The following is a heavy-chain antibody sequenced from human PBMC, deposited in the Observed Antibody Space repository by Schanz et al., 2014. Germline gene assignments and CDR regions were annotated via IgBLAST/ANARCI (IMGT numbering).Heavy chain of an antibody. Sequence: EVQLVESGGGLVQPGGSQRLSCAASGFVVSSNYMSWVRQAPGKGLECVSVIYSGGATYYADSVKGRFTISRHNSKNTVYLQMNSLRAEDTAVYYCARGSLLGRGDAFDFWGQGTMVTVSS. CDR1: GFVVSSNY. CDR3: ARGSLLGRGDAFDF. D-gene: IGHD3-10*01. J-gene: IGHJ3*01. CDR2: IYSGGAT. V-gene: IGHV3-53*04.